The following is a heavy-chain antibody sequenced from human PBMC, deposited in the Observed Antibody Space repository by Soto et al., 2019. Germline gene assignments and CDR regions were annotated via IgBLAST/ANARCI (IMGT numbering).Heavy chain of an antibody. CDR3: ARQRTSNWNYHFDY. CDR2: IYPGDSDT. V-gene: IGHV5-51*01. CDR1: GYSFAGYW. J-gene: IGHJ4*02. D-gene: IGHD1-7*01. Sequence: GESLKISCKGSGYSFAGYWITWARQKPGKGLEWMGIIYPGDSDTRYSPSFQGQVTISADKSISTAYLQWSSLKASDTAMYYCARQRTSNWNYHFDYWAREPWSPSPQ.